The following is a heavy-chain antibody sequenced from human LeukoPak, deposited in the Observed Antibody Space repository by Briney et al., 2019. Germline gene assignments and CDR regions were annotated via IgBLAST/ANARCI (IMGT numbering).Heavy chain of an antibody. D-gene: IGHD4-17*01. V-gene: IGHV4-39*01. CDR1: GGSISSNEYY. Sequence: SETLSLTCNVSGGSISSNEYYWGWIRQPPGKGLEWIGSIYYSGSTYCNPSLKSRVTISVDTSKNQFSLKLSSVTAADTAVYYCARVPTVTFFDYWGQGTLVTVSS. CDR2: IYYSGST. CDR3: ARVPTVTFFDY. J-gene: IGHJ4*02.